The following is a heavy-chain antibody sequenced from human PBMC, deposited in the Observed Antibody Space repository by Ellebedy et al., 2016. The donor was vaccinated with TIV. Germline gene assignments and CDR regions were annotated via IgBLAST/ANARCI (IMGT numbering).Heavy chain of an antibody. J-gene: IGHJ4*02. D-gene: IGHD6-19*01. CDR1: GFSVSSNY. CDR3: ARGDASGWHIDD. CDR2: IYTGDST. V-gene: IGHV3-53*01. Sequence: GESLKISCAASGFSVSSNYVSWVRQAPGKGLEWVSYIYTGDSTYHADSVKGRFTISRDNSKNTLYLQMNSLRDEDTAVYYCARGDASGWHIDDWGQGTLVSVSS.